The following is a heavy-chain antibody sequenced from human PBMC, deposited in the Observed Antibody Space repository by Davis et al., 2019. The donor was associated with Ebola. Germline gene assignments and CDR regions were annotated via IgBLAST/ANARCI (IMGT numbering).Heavy chain of an antibody. CDR3: ARGLYGDSVGFDY. D-gene: IGHD4-17*01. J-gene: IGHJ4*02. CDR1: GFMFSSYA. Sequence: HTGGSLRLSCAASGFMFSSYAMTWVRQAPGKGLVWVSRVNIDGSGTNYADSVKGRFTISRDNAKNTLYLQMNGLRAEDTAVYFCARGLYGDSVGFDYWGQGTLVTVSS. V-gene: IGHV3-74*01. CDR2: VNIDGSGT.